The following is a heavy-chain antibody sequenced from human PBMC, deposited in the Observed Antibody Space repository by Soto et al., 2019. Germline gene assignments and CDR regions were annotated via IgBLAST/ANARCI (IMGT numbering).Heavy chain of an antibody. D-gene: IGHD6-19*01. CDR3: AKDGVGGAGQLWLVRFPDY. CDR2: ISSDGSNK. Sequence: GSLRLSCAASGFTFSSYGMHWVRQAPGKGLEWVAVISSDGSNKYYTDSVKGRFTISRDNSENTLYLQMNSLRAEDTAVYYCAKDGVGGAGQLWLVRFPDYWGQGTQVTVSS. CDR1: GFTFSSYG. J-gene: IGHJ4*02. V-gene: IGHV3-30*18.